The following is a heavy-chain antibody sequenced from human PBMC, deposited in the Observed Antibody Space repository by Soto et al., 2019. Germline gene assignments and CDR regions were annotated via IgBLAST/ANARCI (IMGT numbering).Heavy chain of an antibody. J-gene: IGHJ5*02. CDR2: ISGDGAST. V-gene: IGHV3-23*01. Sequence: EVQLLESGGNLVQPGGSLRVSCAASGFTFSSHAMSWVRQTPGKGLEWVSAISGDGASTYYADSVRGRFTISRDNSKNTLFLQMNSLRADDTAVYYCAKEEHRQFNWFDPWGQGTLVTVSS. CDR1: GFTFSSHA. CDR3: AKEEHRQFNWFDP.